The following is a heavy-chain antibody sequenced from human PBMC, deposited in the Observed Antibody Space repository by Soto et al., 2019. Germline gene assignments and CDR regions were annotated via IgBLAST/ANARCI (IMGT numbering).Heavy chain of an antibody. V-gene: IGHV1-24*01. CDR3: TQPAYDSSGYYYDG. Sequence: GASVKVSCKVSGYTLTELSMHWVRQAPGKGLEWMGGFDPEDGETIYAQKFRGRVTMTEDTSTDTAYMELSSLRSEDTAVYYCTQPAYDSSGYYYDGWGQGTLVTVSS. D-gene: IGHD3-22*01. J-gene: IGHJ4*02. CDR1: GYTLTELS. CDR2: FDPEDGET.